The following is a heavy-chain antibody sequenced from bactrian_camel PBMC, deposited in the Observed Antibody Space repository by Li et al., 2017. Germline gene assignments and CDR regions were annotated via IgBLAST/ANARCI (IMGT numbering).Heavy chain of an antibody. Sequence: QVQLVESGGGSVQAGGSLRLSCAFSGYAYSGNCMAWFRQAPGKEREGVATIYTGDGTTSYADSVKGRFAISQDKSKNTVYLQMNSLKPEDTGMYYCNGRWSRVQYTGQGTQVTVS. CDR2: IYTGDGTT. CDR1: GYAYSGNC. D-gene: IGHD2*01. V-gene: IGHV3S1*01. J-gene: IGHJ4*01.